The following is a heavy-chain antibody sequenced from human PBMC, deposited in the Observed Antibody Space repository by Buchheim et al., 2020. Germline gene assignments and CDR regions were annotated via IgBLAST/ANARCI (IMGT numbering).Heavy chain of an antibody. Sequence: EVQLVESGGGLVKTGGSLRLSCAASGFTFNSYTMNWVRQAPGKGVEWVSSISSSSTYIYYADSVKGRFSSSRDNAKKSLYLQMNSLGAEDTAVYYCTRSVYIDYWCQGTL. CDR1: GFTFNSYT. V-gene: IGHV3-21*02. J-gene: IGHJ4*02. CDR2: ISSSSTYI. CDR3: TRSVYIDY.